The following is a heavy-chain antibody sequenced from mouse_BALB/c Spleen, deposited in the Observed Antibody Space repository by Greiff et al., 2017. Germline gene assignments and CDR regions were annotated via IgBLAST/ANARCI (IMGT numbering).Heavy chain of an antibody. CDR1: GFNIKDTY. V-gene: IGHV14-3*02. D-gene: IGHD2-3*01. CDR2: IDPANGNT. J-gene: IGHJ3*01. CDR3: ARSGDGYYGGFAY. Sequence: VHVKQSGAELVKPGASVKLSCTASGFNIKDTYMHWVKQRPEQGLEWIGRIDPANGNTKYDPKFQGKATITADTSSNTAYLQLSSLTSEDTAVYYCARSGDGYYGGFAYWGQGTLVTVSA.